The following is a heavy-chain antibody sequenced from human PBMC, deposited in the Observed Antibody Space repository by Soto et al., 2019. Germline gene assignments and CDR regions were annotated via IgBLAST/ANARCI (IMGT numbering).Heavy chain of an antibody. J-gene: IGHJ6*02. D-gene: IGHD2-2*01. Sequence: KPGGSLRLSFAASGFTFSTYSMNWVRQAPGKGLEWVSSISSSGTYIHYEYSLKVRFNISIDNANNSLYLQMISLRAEDTAVYYCARDPSDCSSTSCWAYYALDXWGQGTTVTVS. V-gene: IGHV3-21*01. CDR2: ISSSGTYI. CDR3: ARDPSDCSSTSCWAYYALDX. CDR1: GFTFSTYS.